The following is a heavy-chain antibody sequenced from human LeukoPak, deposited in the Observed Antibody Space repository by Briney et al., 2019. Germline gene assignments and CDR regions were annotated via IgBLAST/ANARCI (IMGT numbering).Heavy chain of an antibody. Sequence: PGGSLRLSCAASGFTLNNYNMNWARQAPGKGLEWIAYITPRGVTMHGDSVKGRFSISRDDAKNSVFLQMNSLRGEDTAVYHCVREKSVGDYWYFDHWGRGTQVTVSS. CDR1: GFTLNNYN. CDR2: ITPRGVTM. J-gene: IGHJ2*01. V-gene: IGHV3-48*03. CDR3: VREKSVGDYWYFDH. D-gene: IGHD4-23*01.